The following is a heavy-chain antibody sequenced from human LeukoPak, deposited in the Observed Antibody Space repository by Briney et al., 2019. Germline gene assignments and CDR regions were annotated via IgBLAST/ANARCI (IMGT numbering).Heavy chain of an antibody. CDR1: GYTFTNYG. CDR3: AREVGYHGSGSYSYGMDV. D-gene: IGHD3-10*01. V-gene: IGHV1-18*01. CDR2: ISGYNGNT. J-gene: IGHJ6*02. Sequence: GASVKVSCKASGYTFTNYGINWVRQAPGQGLEWMGWISGYNGNTEYAQILQGRVTLTTDTSTSAAYMELRSLTSDDTAVYYCAREVGYHGSGSYSYGMDVWGQGTTVTVSS.